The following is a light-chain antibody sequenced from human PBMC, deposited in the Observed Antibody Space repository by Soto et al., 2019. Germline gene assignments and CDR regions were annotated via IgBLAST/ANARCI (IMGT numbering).Light chain of an antibody. J-gene: IGLJ2*01. V-gene: IGLV2-14*03. CDR2: DVT. CDR1: SSDDAAHNF. CDR3: SSYTTSNTVV. Sequence: QSALTQPASVSESPGQSITISCTGSSSDDAAHNFVSWYQHHPDKAPKLIIYDVTNRPSGVSNRFSGSKSGTTASLTISGLQAEDEADYYCSSYTTSNTVVFGGGTKVTVL.